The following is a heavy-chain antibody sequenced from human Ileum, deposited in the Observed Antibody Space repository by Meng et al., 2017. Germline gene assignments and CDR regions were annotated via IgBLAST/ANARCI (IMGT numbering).Heavy chain of an antibody. Sequence: GESLKISCAASGFPFSSYAMHWVRQAPGKGLEWVAVISYDGSNKYYADSVKGRFTISRDNSKNTLYRQMNSLRAEDTAVYYCARFYGSGSYSHDHAFDIWGQGTMVTVSS. J-gene: IGHJ3*02. V-gene: IGHV3-30*01. CDR1: GFPFSSYA. CDR2: ISYDGSNK. D-gene: IGHD3-10*01. CDR3: ARFYGSGSYSHDHAFDI.